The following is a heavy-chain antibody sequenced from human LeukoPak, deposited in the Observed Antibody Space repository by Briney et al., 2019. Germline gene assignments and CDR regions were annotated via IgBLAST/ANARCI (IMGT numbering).Heavy chain of an antibody. CDR1: GFTFSTYG. Sequence: GMSLILSCAASGFTFSTYGMHWVRQAPGKGLEWVAVISYDGSNEYYADSVKGRFTISRDNAKNTLYLQVNSLRAEDTAVYYCARDRIRGDYWGQGTLVTVSS. CDR2: ISYDGSNE. CDR3: ARDRIRGDY. D-gene: IGHD1-14*01. V-gene: IGHV3-30*12. J-gene: IGHJ4*02.